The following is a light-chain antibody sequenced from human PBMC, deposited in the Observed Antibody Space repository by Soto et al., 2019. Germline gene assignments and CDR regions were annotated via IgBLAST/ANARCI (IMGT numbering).Light chain of an antibody. Sequence: IVFTQSPCTLSLSPGERATLSCRASQSVRNNYVAWYQQKPGQAPRVLIYDASSRATGIPGRFSGSGSGTDFTLTISRLEPEDFAVYYCQQYGSSGTFGQGTKVDIK. V-gene: IGKV3-20*01. CDR2: DAS. CDR3: QQYGSSGT. J-gene: IGKJ1*01. CDR1: QSVRNNY.